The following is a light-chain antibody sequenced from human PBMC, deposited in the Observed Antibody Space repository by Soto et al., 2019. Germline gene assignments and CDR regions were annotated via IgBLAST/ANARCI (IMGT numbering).Light chain of an antibody. CDR2: TTS. Sequence: DIQLTQSPSFLSASVGDRVTITCRVSQVIISHIAWYQQRPGKAPKLLIYTTSTLQSGVPSRFSGSGSGTEFTLTISSLQPEDFATYYCQQLFSYPITFGQGTRLEIK. CDR3: QQLFSYPIT. J-gene: IGKJ5*01. V-gene: IGKV1-9*01. CDR1: QVIISH.